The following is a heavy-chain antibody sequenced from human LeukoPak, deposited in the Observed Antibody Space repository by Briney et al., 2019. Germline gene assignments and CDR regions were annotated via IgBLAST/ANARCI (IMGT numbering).Heavy chain of an antibody. D-gene: IGHD1-26*01. CDR3: ARDNSVGDTAWWFDP. V-gene: IGHV1-46*01. J-gene: IGHJ5*02. Sequence: GASVKVSCKASGYTFTSYYMHWVRQAPGQGLEWMGLINPSGSSTSYAQKLQGRLSLTRDMSTSTDYMELSSLRSEDTAVYCCARDNSVGDTAWWFDPWGQGTLVTVSS. CDR2: INPSGSST. CDR1: GYTFTSYY.